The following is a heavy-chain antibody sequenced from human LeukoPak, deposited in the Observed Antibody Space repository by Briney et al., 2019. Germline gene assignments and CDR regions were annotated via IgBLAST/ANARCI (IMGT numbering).Heavy chain of an antibody. J-gene: IGHJ4*02. D-gene: IGHD5-18*01. Sequence: PGGSRRLSCAASGFTFSSYSMNWVRQAPGKGMEWVSSISSSSSYIYYADSVKGRFTISRDNAKNSLYLQMNSLRAEDTAVYYCASAWIQLLPYFDYWGQGTLVTVSS. CDR2: ISSSSSYI. CDR3: ASAWIQLLPYFDY. V-gene: IGHV3-21*01. CDR1: GFTFSSYS.